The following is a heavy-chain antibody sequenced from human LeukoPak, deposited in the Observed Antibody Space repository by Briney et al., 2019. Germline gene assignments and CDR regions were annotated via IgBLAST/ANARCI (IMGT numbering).Heavy chain of an antibody. Sequence: SVKLSCKASGGTFSSYAISWVRQAPGQGLEWMGRIIPIFGIANYAQKLQGRVTITADKSTSTAYMELSSLRSEDTAVYYCASQFRYYDSSGYINWFDPWGEGTLVTVSS. CDR1: GGTFSSYA. CDR2: IIPIFGIA. CDR3: ASQFRYYDSSGYINWFDP. V-gene: IGHV1-69*04. J-gene: IGHJ5*02. D-gene: IGHD3-22*01.